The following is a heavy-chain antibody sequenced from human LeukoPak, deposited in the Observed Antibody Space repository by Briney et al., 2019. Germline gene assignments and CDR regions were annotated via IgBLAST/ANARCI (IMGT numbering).Heavy chain of an antibody. CDR3: ARSIEPNSLDV. Sequence: VGSLRLSCEGSRITLRRDIIHCVRETPGQGLEWVSYISNRNVVYYADSVKGRFTITRDYTKKNSLYLEINSLRAEDTAVYYCARSIEPNSLDVWGQGTTVTVSS. CDR1: RITLRRDI. D-gene: IGHD6-6*01. V-gene: IGHV3-48*04. CDR2: ISNRNVV. J-gene: IGHJ6*02.